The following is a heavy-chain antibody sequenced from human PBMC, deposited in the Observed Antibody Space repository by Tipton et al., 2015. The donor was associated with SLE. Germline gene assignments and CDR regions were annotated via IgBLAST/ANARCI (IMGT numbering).Heavy chain of an antibody. D-gene: IGHD6-19*01. CDR3: ASSYSSGWYNFDY. CDR1: GYSISSGYY. CDR2: IYYSGGTYYSGST. J-gene: IGHJ4*01. Sequence: TLSLTCTVSGYSISSGYYWGWIRQPPGKGLEWIGSIYYSGGTYYSGSTYYNPSLKSRVTVSLDTSKNQFSLKVSSVTAADTAVYYCASSYSSGWYNFDYWGHGTLVTVSS. V-gene: IGHV4-38-2*02.